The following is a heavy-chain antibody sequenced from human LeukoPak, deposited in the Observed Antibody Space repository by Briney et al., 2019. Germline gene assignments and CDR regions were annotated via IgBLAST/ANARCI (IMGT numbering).Heavy chain of an antibody. D-gene: IGHD2-8*01. V-gene: IGHV4-34*01. CDR3: ARDKPPGLIDY. CDR1: GGSFSGYY. Sequence: SETLSLTCAVYGGSFSGYYWSWIRQPPGKGLEWIGSIYYSGSTYYNPSLKSRVTISVDTSKNQFSLKLSSVTAADTAVYYCARDKPPGLIDYWGQGTLVTVSS. CDR2: IYYSGST. J-gene: IGHJ4*02.